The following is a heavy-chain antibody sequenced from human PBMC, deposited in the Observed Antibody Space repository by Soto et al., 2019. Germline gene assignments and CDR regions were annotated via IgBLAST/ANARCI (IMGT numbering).Heavy chain of an antibody. D-gene: IGHD3-22*01. J-gene: IGHJ4*02. V-gene: IGHV1-69*06. CDR3: ARDGTLYDSSGYYYLY. CDR1: GGTFSSYA. CDR2: IIPIFGTA. Sequence: QVQLVQSGAEVKKPGSSVKVSCKASGGTFSSYAISWVRQAPGQGLEWMGGIIPIFGTANYAQKFQGRVTITADKSTRTAYMELSSLRSEDTAVYYCARDGTLYDSSGYYYLYWGQGTLVTVSS.